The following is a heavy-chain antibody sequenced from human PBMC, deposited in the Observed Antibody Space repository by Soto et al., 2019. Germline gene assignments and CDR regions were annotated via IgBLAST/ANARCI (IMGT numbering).Heavy chain of an antibody. V-gene: IGHV4-39*01. D-gene: IGHD3-22*01. J-gene: IGHJ4*02. CDR2: IYYSGST. CDR3: ARQHDYDSSGSIVFDY. Sequence: QLQLQESGPGLVKPSETLSLTCTVSGGSISSSSYYWGWIRQPPGKGLEWIGSIYYSGSTYYNPSLKSRVTISVDTSKNQFSLKLSSVTAADTAVYYCARQHDYDSSGSIVFDYWGQGTLVTVSS. CDR1: GGSISSSSYY.